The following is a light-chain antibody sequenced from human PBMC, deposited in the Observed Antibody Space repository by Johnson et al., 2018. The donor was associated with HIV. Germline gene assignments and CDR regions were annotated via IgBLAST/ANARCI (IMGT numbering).Light chain of an antibody. V-gene: IGLV1-51*02. CDR1: SSNIGNNY. CDR2: ENN. Sequence: QSVLTQPPSVSAAPGQKVTISCSGSSSNIGNNYVSWYQQLPGTAPKLLIYENNKRPSGIPDRFSGSKSGTSATLGITGLQTGDEADYYCGTWDSRLSVYVVGTGTKVTVL. J-gene: IGLJ1*01. CDR3: GTWDSRLSVYV.